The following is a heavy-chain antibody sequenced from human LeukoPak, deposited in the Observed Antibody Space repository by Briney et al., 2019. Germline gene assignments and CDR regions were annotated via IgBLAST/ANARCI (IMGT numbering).Heavy chain of an antibody. CDR2: ISSSSSTI. Sequence: PGGSLRLSCAASGFTFSNYSMNWVRQAPGKGLEWVSYISSSSSTIYYADSVKGRFTISRDNAKNSLYLQMNSLRDEDTAVYYCARVLKNYDYVWGSYLNFDYWGQGTLVTVSS. CDR1: GFTFSNYS. V-gene: IGHV3-48*02. D-gene: IGHD3-16*02. J-gene: IGHJ4*02. CDR3: ARVLKNYDYVWGSYLNFDY.